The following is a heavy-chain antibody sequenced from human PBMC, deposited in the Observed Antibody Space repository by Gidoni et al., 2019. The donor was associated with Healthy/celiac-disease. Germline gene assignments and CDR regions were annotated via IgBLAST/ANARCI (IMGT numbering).Heavy chain of an antibody. CDR1: GGSISSSSYY. J-gene: IGHJ3*02. Sequence: QLQLQESGPGLVKPSETLSLTCTVSGGSISSSSYYWGWIRQPPGKGLEWIGSIYYSGSTYYNPSLKSRVTISVDTSKNQFSLKLSSVTAADTAVYYCARARGVDAFDIWGQGTMVTVSS. D-gene: IGHD6-6*01. V-gene: IGHV4-39*01. CDR3: ARARGVDAFDI. CDR2: IYYSGST.